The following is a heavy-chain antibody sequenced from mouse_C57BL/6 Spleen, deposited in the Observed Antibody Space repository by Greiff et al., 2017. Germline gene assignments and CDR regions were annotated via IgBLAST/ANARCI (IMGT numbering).Heavy chain of an antibody. CDR1: GYSFTSYY. D-gene: IGHD2-1*01. J-gene: IGHJ4*01. CDR2: ISPGSGNT. CDR3: ARSLYRDYAMDD. Sequence: QVQLQQSGPELVKPGASVKISCKASGYSFTSYYIPWVQQRPGQGLQWIGWISPGSGNTKYNEKFKGKATLTADTSSSTAYMQLSSLTSEDSAVYYCARSLYRDYAMDDWGQGTSVTVSS. V-gene: IGHV1-66*01.